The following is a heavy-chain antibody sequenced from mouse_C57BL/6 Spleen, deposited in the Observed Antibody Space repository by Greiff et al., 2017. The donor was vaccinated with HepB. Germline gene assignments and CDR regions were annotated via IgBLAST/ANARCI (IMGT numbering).Heavy chain of an antibody. CDR2: IYPGSGNT. V-gene: IGHV1-76*01. J-gene: IGHJ3*01. CDR3: ARTLHGGAWFAY. Sequence: VQLQQSGAELVRPGASVKLSCKASGYTFTDYYINWVKQRPGQGLEWIARIYPGSGNTYYNEKFKGKATLTAEKSSSTAYMQLSSLTSEDSAVYFCARTLHGGAWFAYWGQGTLVTVSA. CDR1: GYTFTDYY. D-gene: IGHD1-1*01.